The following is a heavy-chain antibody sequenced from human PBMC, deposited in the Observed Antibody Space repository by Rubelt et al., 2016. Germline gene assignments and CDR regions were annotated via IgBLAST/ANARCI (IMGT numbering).Heavy chain of an antibody. CDR2: ISSTSGTL. D-gene: IGHD1/OR15-1a*01. V-gene: IGHV3-48*01. Sequence: SYSMNWVRQAPGKGLEWIAYISSTSGTLSYAASVKGRFTVARDNAINSMYLQMRSLRAEDTAIYYCAREDPYQAPTKEGGVDVWGPGTTVTASS. CDR1: SYS. CDR3: AREDPYQAPTKEGGVDV. J-gene: IGHJ6*02.